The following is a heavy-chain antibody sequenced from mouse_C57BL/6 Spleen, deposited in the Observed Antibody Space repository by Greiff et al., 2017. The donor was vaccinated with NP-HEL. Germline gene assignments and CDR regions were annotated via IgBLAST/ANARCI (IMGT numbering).Heavy chain of an antibody. CDR1: GYSITRGYY. CDR3: ALGAIYYDPYWYFDV. Sequence: EVHLVESGPGLVKPSQSLSLTCSVTGYSITRGYYWNWIRQFPGNKLEWMGYISYDGSNNYNPSLKNRISITRDTSKNQFFLKLNSVTTEDTATYYCALGAIYYDPYWYFDVWGTGTTVTVSS. CDR2: ISYDGSN. D-gene: IGHD1-1*02. V-gene: IGHV3-6*01. J-gene: IGHJ1*03.